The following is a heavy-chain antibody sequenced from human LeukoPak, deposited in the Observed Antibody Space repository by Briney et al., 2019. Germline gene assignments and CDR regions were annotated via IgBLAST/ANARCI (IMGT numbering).Heavy chain of an antibody. CDR1: GFSFGDYA. D-gene: IGHD1-7*01. CDR2: ITYDGSKK. CDR3: ARDNVVAGTPIDY. V-gene: IGHV3-30*04. Sequence: GGSLRLSCIGSGFSFGDYAVSWVRQAPGKGLEWVAVITYDGSKKYYADSVNGRFTISRDNSKNTLYLQMNSLRAEDTAVYYCARDNVVAGTPIDYWGQGTLVTVSS. J-gene: IGHJ4*02.